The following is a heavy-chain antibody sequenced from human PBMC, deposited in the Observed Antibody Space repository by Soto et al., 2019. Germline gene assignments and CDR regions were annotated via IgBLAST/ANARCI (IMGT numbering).Heavy chain of an antibody. J-gene: IGHJ4*02. CDR2: IYYSGST. V-gene: IGHV4-31*03. CDR3: ARVFVSQQLTFDY. CDR1: GGSISSGGYY. Sequence: LSLTCTVSGGSISSGGYYWSWIRQHPGKGLEWIGYIYYSGSTYYNPSLKSRVTISVDTSKNQFSLKLSSVTAADTAVYYCARVFVSQQLTFDYWGQGTLVTVSS. D-gene: IGHD6-13*01.